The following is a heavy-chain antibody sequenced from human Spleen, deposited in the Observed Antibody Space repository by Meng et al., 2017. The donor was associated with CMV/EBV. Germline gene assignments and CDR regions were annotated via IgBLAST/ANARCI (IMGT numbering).Heavy chain of an antibody. J-gene: IGHJ6*02. V-gene: IGHV1-2*02. CDR1: GYTFTGYY. D-gene: IGHD6-13*01. Sequence: ASVKVSCKASGYTFTGYYMHWVRQAPGQGLEWMGWINPNSGATDYAQRFQGRVTMTRDTSSSTAYMEVTGLRSDDTAIYYCARRYITAAFYGMDVWGLGTTVTVSS. CDR2: INPNSGAT. CDR3: ARRYITAAFYGMDV.